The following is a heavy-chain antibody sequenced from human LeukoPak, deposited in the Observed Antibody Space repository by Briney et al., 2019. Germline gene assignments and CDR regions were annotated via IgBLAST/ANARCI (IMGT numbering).Heavy chain of an antibody. CDR2: IHYSGST. D-gene: IGHD6-13*01. V-gene: IGHV4-59*01. Sequence: PSETLSLTCTVSGGSISSYHWAWIRQPPGKGLEWIGHIHYSGSTNYNPSLKSRVTISADTSKNQFSLKLTSVTAADTAVYYCARFIGSSWLAFDIWGQGTMVTVSS. J-gene: IGHJ3*02. CDR1: GGSISSYH. CDR3: ARFIGSSWLAFDI.